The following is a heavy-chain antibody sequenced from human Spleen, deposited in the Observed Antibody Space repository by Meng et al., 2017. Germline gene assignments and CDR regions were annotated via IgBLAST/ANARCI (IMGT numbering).Heavy chain of an antibody. Sequence: QVQLQESGPGLVKPSETLSLTCTVSGGSISSYYWSWIRQPPGKGLEWIGYIYYSGSTNYNPSLKSRVTISVDTSKNQFSLKLSSVTAADTAVYYCATVGMGLDSWGQGILVTVSS. V-gene: IGHV4-59*01. D-gene: IGHD7-27*01. CDR1: GGSISSYY. CDR3: ATVGMGLDS. J-gene: IGHJ4*02. CDR2: IYYSGST.